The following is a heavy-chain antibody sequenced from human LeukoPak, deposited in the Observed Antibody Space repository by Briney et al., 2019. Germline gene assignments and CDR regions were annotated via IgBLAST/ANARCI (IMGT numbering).Heavy chain of an antibody. CDR3: ATAHPMDRVFDY. D-gene: IGHD3-10*01. CDR1: GGPISNGDYY. Sequence: PSETLSLTCTVSGGPISNGDYYWSWIRQPPGKGLEWIGHIYYGDSTYYNPSLRSRVTISVDTSRNQFSLKLSSVTAADTAVYYCATAHPMDRVFDYWGQGTLVTVSS. CDR2: IYYGDST. V-gene: IGHV4-30-4*01. J-gene: IGHJ4*02.